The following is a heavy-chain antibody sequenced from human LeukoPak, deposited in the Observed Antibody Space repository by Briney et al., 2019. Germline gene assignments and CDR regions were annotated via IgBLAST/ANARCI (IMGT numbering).Heavy chain of an antibody. CDR2: TSHSGHT. J-gene: IGHJ4*02. V-gene: IGHV4-4*02. CDR1: GGSISTNSW. D-gene: IGHD2-8*02. Sequence: PSGTLSLICVVSGGSISTNSWWSWVRQPPGKGLEWIGETSHSGHTNYNPSLRSRVTISVDKSKNQFFLKLNSVTAADTAVYYCVNNGGVYLSDYWGQGTLVTVSS. CDR3: VNNGGVYLSDY.